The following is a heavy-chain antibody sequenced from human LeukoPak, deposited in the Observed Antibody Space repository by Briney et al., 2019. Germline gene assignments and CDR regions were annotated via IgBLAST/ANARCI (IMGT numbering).Heavy chain of an antibody. V-gene: IGHV4-31*03. Sequence: SETLSLTCTVSGGSISSGGYYWSWIRQHPGKGLEWIGYIYYSGSTYCNPSLKSRVTISVDTSKNQFSLKLSSVTAADTAVYYCAGGLVRDGYNLHYFDYWGQGTLVTVSS. CDR1: GGSISSGGYY. D-gene: IGHD5-24*01. J-gene: IGHJ4*02. CDR3: AGGLVRDGYNLHYFDY. CDR2: IYYSGST.